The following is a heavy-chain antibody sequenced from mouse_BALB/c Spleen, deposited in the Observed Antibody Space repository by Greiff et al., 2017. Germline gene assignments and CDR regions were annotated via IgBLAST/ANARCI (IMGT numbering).Heavy chain of an antibody. CDR3: ARGGNYVAMDY. CDR2: ISSGSSTI. CDR1: GFTFSSFG. D-gene: IGHD2-1*01. Sequence: EVMLVESGGGLVQPGGSRKLSCAASGFTFSSFGMHWVRQAPEKGLEWVAYISSGSSTIYYADTVKGRFTISRDNPKNTLFLQMTSLRSEDTAMYDCARGGNYVAMDYWGQGTSVTVSS. J-gene: IGHJ4*01. V-gene: IGHV5-17*02.